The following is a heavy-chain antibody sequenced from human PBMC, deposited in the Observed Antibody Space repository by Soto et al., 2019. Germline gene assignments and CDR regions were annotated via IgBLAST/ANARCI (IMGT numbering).Heavy chain of an antibody. CDR1: GFTFSDYY. Sequence: LRLSCAASGFTFSDYYMSWIRQAPGKGLEWVSYISSSGSTIYYADSVKGRFTISRDNAKNSLYLQMNSLRAEDTAVYYCASYAISHDAFDIWGQGTMVTVSS. J-gene: IGHJ3*02. D-gene: IGHD3-9*01. CDR3: ASYAISHDAFDI. V-gene: IGHV3-11*01. CDR2: ISSSGSTI.